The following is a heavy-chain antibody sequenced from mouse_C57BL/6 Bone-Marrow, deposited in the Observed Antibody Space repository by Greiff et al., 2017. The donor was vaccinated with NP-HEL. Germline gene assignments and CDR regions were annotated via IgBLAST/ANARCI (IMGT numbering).Heavy chain of an antibody. V-gene: IGHV1-81*01. CDR2: IYPRSGNT. Sequence: QVQLKESGAELARPGASVKLSCKASGYTFTSYGISWVKQRTGQGLEWIGEIYPRSGNTYYNEKFKGKATLTADKSSSTAYMELRSLASEDSAVDFCARGFGFAYWGQGTLVTVSA. CDR1: GYTFTSYG. CDR3: ARGFGFAY. J-gene: IGHJ3*01.